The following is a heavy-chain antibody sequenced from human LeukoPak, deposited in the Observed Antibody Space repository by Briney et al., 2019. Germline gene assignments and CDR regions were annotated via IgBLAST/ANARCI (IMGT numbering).Heavy chain of an antibody. J-gene: IGHJ4*02. D-gene: IGHD6-13*01. Sequence: SETLSLTCAVYGGSFSGYYWSWIRQPPGKGLEWVGEINHSGSTNYNPSLKSRVTISVDPSKNQFSLKLSSVTAADTAVYYCARGAGYSSSWYGRLYYFDYWGQGTLVTVSS. V-gene: IGHV4-34*01. CDR3: ARGAGYSSSWYGRLYYFDY. CDR1: GGSFSGYY. CDR2: INHSGST.